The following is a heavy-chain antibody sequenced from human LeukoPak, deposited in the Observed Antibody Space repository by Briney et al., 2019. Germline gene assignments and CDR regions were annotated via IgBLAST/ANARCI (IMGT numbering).Heavy chain of an antibody. CDR1: GGSISSSSYY. CDR2: IYYSGST. CDR3: ARGGYCSSTSCYWVGAFDY. Sequence: PSETLSLTCTVSGGSISSSSYYWGWIRQPPGKGLEWIGSIYYSGSTYYNPSLKSRVTIAVDTSKNQFSLKLSSVTAADTAVYYCARGGYCSSTSCYWVGAFDYWGQGTLVTVSS. D-gene: IGHD2-2*01. J-gene: IGHJ4*02. V-gene: IGHV4-39*01.